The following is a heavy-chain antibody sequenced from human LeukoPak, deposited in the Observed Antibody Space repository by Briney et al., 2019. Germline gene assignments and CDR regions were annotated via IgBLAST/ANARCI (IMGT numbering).Heavy chain of an antibody. CDR1: GFTFNNYA. D-gene: IGHD3-10*01. Sequence: PGGSLRLSCAASGFTFNNYAISWLRQAPGQGPEWVSAISGSGDNTYYADSVKGRFTISRDNSKNTLYLLLSRLRAEDTAIYYCAREISGDTNFDYWAREPWSASPQ. J-gene: IGHJ4*02. V-gene: IGHV3-23*01. CDR3: AREISGDTNFDY. CDR2: ISGSGDNT.